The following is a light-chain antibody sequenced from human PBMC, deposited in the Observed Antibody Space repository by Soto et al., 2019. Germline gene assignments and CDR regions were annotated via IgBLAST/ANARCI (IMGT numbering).Light chain of an antibody. V-gene: IGKV3-20*01. CDR2: GAS. CDR3: QQYGGLPRT. Sequence: EIVLTQYTATLSLSPGERATLSCRASQSVTSNQLAWFQQKPGQAPRLLIYGASNRATGIPDRFSGSGSGTDFTLTISRLEPADSAVYYCQQYGGLPRTFGQGTKVEIK. J-gene: IGKJ1*01. CDR1: QSVTSNQ.